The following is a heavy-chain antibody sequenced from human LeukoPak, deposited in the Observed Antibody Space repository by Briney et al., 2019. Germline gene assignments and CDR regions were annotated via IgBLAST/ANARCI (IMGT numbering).Heavy chain of an antibody. V-gene: IGHV3-48*04. CDR3: ARDIYDGNDY. J-gene: IGHJ4*02. Sequence: GGSLRLSCAASGFNFIVYRMNWVRQAPGKGLEWLSYLSPSSTTIYYADSVKGRFTISRDNAKNSLYLHVNSLRAEDTAVYYCARDIYDGNDYWGQGTLLTVSS. D-gene: IGHD3-22*01. CDR2: LSPSSTTI. CDR1: GFNFIVYR.